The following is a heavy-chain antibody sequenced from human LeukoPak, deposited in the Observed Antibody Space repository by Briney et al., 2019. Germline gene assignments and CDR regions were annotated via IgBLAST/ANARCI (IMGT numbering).Heavy chain of an antibody. CDR1: GYTFTSYD. D-gene: IGHD3-16*02. Sequence: ASVKVSCKASGYTFTSYDILWVRQATGQGLEWMGWMNPNSGNPHYAQKFQGRVTMTRNTFISTAYMELSSLRCDDTAVYYCASQRGSFYQDMCFDSWGQGTLVIVSS. CDR3: ASQRGSFYQDMCFDS. CDR2: MNPNSGNP. J-gene: IGHJ4*02. V-gene: IGHV1-8*01.